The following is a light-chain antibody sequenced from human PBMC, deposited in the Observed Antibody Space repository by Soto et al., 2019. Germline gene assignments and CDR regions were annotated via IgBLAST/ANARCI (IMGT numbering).Light chain of an antibody. V-gene: IGKV3D-20*02. J-gene: IGKJ5*01. CDR2: DAS. Sequence: EIVLTQSPGTLSLSPGERATLSCRASQSVSNNYLAWYQQKPGQAPRLLIYDASSRATGIPARFSGIGSGTDFTLTISSLEPEDFAVYYCQQRTNWPPAITFGQGTRLEIK. CDR1: QSVSNNY. CDR3: QQRTNWPPAIT.